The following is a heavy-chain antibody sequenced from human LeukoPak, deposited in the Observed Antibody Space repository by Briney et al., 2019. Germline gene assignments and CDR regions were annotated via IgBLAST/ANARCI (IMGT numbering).Heavy chain of an antibody. V-gene: IGHV5-51*01. CDR3: ARARYSASDTQGFDF. Sequence: PGESLKLSCECSGYTFTDYWIAWVRQMPGKGLEWMGIVYPRNSETRYSPSLQGQVTISADKSINTAYLQWSSLKASDTAMYFCARARYSASDTQGFDFWGQGTQVTVSS. J-gene: IGHJ4*02. CDR2: VYPRNSET. D-gene: IGHD5-12*01. CDR1: GYTFTDYW.